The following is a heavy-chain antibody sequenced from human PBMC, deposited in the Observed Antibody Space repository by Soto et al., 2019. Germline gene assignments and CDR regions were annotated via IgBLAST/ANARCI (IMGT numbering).Heavy chain of an antibody. D-gene: IGHD3-22*01. Sequence: SETLSLTCTVSGGSISSGDYYWSWIRQPPGKGLEWIGYIYYSGSTYYNPSLKSRVTISVDTSKNQFSLKLSSVTAADTAVYYCARGRFQGVITTDFFFVYWGQGTLVTVSS. CDR1: GGSISSGDYY. J-gene: IGHJ4*02. CDR2: IYYSGST. V-gene: IGHV4-30-4*01. CDR3: ARGRFQGVITTDFFFVY.